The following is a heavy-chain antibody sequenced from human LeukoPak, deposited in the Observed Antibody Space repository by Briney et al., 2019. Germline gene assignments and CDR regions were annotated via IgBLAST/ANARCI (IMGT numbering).Heavy chain of an antibody. J-gene: IGHJ4*02. CDR1: GFTFSSYS. D-gene: IGHD3-22*01. V-gene: IGHV3-53*01. Sequence: SGGSLRLSCAASGFTFSSYSMSWVRQAPGKGLEWVSVIYSGGSTYYADSVKGRFTISRDNSKNTLYLQMNSLRAEDTAVYYCARTPTLSSGYYDYWGQGTLVTVSS. CDR3: ARTPTLSSGYYDY. CDR2: IYSGGST.